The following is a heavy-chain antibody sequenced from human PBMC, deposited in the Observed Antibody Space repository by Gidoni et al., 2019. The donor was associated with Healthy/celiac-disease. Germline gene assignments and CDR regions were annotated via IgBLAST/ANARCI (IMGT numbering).Heavy chain of an antibody. D-gene: IGHD6-19*01. Sequence: HLLDSVEGLFNPGGSLKLSFAASGFTFSSYSMNWVRQAPGKGLEWVSSISSSGGYIYYADSVKGRFTISRDNAKNSLYLQMNSLRAEDTAVYYCARDGYSSGWLDYWGQGTLVTVSS. CDR3: ARDGYSSGWLDY. V-gene: IGHV3-21*01. CDR1: GFTFSSYS. J-gene: IGHJ4*02. CDR2: ISSSGGYI.